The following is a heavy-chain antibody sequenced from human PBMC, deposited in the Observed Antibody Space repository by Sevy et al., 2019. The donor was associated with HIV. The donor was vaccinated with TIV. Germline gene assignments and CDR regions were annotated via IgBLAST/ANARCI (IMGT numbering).Heavy chain of an antibody. CDR1: GFSLTTSD. V-gene: IGHV3-30*02. CDR3: ARGRKTTEEWLEELDYYYGLDV. D-gene: IGHD2-8*01. J-gene: IGHJ6*02. Sequence: GGSLRLSCAASGFSLTTSDMHWVRQAPGKGLEWVAYVRNEGSNKYYADSVRDRFTISRDSPKNTLYLQMNSMRDEDTAIYYCARGRKTTEEWLEELDYYYGLDVWGQGTTVTVSS. CDR2: VRNEGSNK.